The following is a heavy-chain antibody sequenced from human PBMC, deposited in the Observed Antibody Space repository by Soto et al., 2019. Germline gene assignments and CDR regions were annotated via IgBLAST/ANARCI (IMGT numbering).Heavy chain of an antibody. V-gene: IGHV1-18*01. Sequence: QVQLVQSGAEVKKPGASVKVSCKASGYTFTSYGINWVRQAPGQGLEWMGWISAYNGNTKYAQKLQGRFTMTTDTSTSTADMELRSLRADDTDLYDWARELGGWGDYWGQGTLVTVSS. CDR2: ISAYNGNT. J-gene: IGHJ4*02. CDR1: GYTFTSYG. D-gene: IGHD3-16*01. CDR3: ARELGGWGDY.